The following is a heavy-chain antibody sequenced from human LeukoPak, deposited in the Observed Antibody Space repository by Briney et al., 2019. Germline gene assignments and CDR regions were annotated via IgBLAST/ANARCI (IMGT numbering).Heavy chain of an antibody. CDR1: GYTFTSYG. CDR2: ISAYNGNT. D-gene: IGHD3-22*01. J-gene: IGHJ4*02. V-gene: IGHV1-18*01. Sequence: ASVKVSCKASGYTFTSYGISWVRQAPGQGLEWMGWISAYNGNTNYAQKLQGRVTMTTDTSTSTAYMELRSLRSDDTAVYYCARDLTMIVAAHFDYWGQGTLVTVFS. CDR3: ARDLTMIVAAHFDY.